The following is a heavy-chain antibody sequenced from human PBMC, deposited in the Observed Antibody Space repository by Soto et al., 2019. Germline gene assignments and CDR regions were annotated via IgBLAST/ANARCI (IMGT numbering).Heavy chain of an antibody. CDR3: ARDGPYYYASRMDV. J-gene: IGHJ6*02. CDR2: LHSGGDT. CDR1: GIPVSSNY. Sequence: EVQLVESGGGLVQPGGSLRLSCAASGIPVSSNYMTWFRQARGKGLEWVSVLHSGGDTYYANSVKGRFTISRHDSTNTLFLQMNSLTAEDTAVYYCARDGPYYYASRMDVWGQGTTVTVSS. V-gene: IGHV3-53*04. D-gene: IGHD3-10*01.